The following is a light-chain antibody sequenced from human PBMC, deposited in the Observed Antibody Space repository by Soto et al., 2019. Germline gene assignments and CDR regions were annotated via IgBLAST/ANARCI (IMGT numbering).Light chain of an antibody. CDR3: SSYTSSSTLDV. J-gene: IGLJ1*01. CDR2: EVS. CDR1: NSDVGGYNY. Sequence: QSVLAQPASVSGSPGQSITISCTGTNSDVGGYNYVSWYQQHPGKAPKLMIYEVSNRPSGVSNRFSGSKSGNTASLTISGLQAEDEADYYCSSYTSSSTLDVFGTGTRSPS. V-gene: IGLV2-14*01.